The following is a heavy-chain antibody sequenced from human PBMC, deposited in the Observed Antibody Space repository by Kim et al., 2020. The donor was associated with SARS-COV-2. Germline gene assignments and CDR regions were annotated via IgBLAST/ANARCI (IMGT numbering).Heavy chain of an antibody. V-gene: IGHV4-34*01. CDR3: ARGWEGSSSWPFDY. Sequence: SPTRKCRVTISVDTSKNQISLKLSSVTAADTAVYYCARGWEGSSSWPFDYWGQGTLVTVSS. J-gene: IGHJ4*02. D-gene: IGHD6-13*01.